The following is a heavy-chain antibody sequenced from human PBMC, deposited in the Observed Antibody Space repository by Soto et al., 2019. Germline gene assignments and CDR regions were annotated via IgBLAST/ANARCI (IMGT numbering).Heavy chain of an antibody. D-gene: IGHD3-10*01. J-gene: IGHJ4*02. CDR2: ISGSGGST. V-gene: IGHV3-23*01. CDR3: AKDQSYGSGSYYRTWGFFDY. Sequence: GGSLRLSCAASGFTFSSYAMSWVRQAPGKGLEWVSAISGSGGSTYYADSVKGRFTISRDNSKNTLYLQMNSLRAEDTAVYYCAKDQSYGSGSYYRTWGFFDYWGQGTLVTVSS. CDR1: GFTFSSYA.